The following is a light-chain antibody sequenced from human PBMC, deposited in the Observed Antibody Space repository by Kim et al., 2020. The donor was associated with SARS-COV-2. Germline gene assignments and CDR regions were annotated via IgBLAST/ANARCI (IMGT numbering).Light chain of an antibody. CDR3: QSYDNSLSGLV. Sequence: GAGLEVDWYRGYPGSARKVLIYGNFNRPSGVPDRFSGSRSGHSASLTITGLQADDEGDYYCQSYDNSLSGLVFGGGTQLTVL. J-gene: IGLJ2*01. CDR1: GAGLE. CDR2: GNF. V-gene: IGLV1-40*01.